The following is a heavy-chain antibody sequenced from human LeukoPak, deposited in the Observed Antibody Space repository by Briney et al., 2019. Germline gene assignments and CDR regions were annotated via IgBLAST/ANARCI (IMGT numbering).Heavy chain of an antibody. CDR1: GFSFSNYA. V-gene: IGHV3-23*01. CDR3: ARDHCETSGYYHLPWGS. CDR2: LSGSGLST. Sequence: PGRSLRLSCVASGFSFSNYAMTSVRQAPREGLEWVSTLSGSGLSTYYARSVKSRFTISRDNSKNTLYLQMNSLKVEDTAGYFCARDHCETSGYYHLPWGSWGRGTRVSVS. J-gene: IGHJ5*02. D-gene: IGHD3-22*01.